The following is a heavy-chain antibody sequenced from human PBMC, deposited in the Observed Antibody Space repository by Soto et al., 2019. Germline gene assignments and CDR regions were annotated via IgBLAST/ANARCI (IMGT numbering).Heavy chain of an antibody. V-gene: IGHV1-18*01. Sequence: QVQLVQSVADVKKPGASVKVSCNASGYTFSSYGISWVRHAPGQGLEWMGWISVYNGNTNYAQKFQGRVNMTTDTSTSTDYMELGSLRSDDTAVYYCARGGNDCTNVVCSFYGMDDLGQWTTVTVS. CDR2: ISVYNGNT. CDR1: GYTFSSYG. J-gene: IGHJ6*02. CDR3: ARGGNDCTNVVCSFYGMDD. D-gene: IGHD2-8*01.